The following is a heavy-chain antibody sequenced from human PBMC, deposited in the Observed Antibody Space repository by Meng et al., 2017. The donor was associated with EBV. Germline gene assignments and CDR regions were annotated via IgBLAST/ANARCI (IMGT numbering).Heavy chain of an antibody. CDR2: IIPIFGTA. D-gene: IGHD6-13*01. CDR1: GGTFSSYA. J-gene: IGHJ4*02. CDR3: ARAEIAAAGRLDY. V-gene: IGHV1-69*06. Sequence: LGQFGAEVTKPGASVKAAVTASGGTFSSYAISWVRQAPGQGLEWMGGIIPIFGTANYAQKFQGRVTITADKSTSTAYMELSSLRSEDTAVYCCARAEIAAAGRLDYWGQGTLVTVSS.